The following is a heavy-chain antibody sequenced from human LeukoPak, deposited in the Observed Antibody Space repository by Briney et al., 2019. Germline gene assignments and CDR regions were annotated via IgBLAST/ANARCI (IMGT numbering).Heavy chain of an antibody. J-gene: IGHJ4*02. D-gene: IGHD4-17*01. CDR2: IYSGGST. Sequence: GGSLRLSCAASGFTVSSNYMSWVRQAPGKGLEWVSVIYSGGSTYYADSVKGRFTISRDNSKNTLYLQMNSLRAEDTAVYYCAKDPFTVTTFRGSISNDYWGQGTLVTVSS. CDR3: AKDPFTVTTFRGSISNDY. CDR1: GFTVSSNY. V-gene: IGHV3-66*01.